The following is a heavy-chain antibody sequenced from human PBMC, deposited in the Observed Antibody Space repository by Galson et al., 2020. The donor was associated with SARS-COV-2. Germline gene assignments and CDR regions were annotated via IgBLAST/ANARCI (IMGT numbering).Heavy chain of an antibody. D-gene: IGHD3-10*01. CDR1: GFAFRTYW. V-gene: IGHV3-7*03. CDR2: IKGDGSEK. Sequence: GGSLRLSCSVSGFAFRTYWMNWVRQAPGKRPEWVANIKGDGSEKYYVDSVKGRFIISRDNAKNSVFLQMNSLRVDDTAVYYCARGPGWFDPWGQGTLVTVSS. CDR3: ARGPGWFDP. J-gene: IGHJ5*02.